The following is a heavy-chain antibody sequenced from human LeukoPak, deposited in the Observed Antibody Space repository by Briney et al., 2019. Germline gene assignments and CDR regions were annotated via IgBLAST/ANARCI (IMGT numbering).Heavy chain of an antibody. J-gene: IGHJ4*02. CDR3: ARVSLVQGAPDYYFDY. CDR2: IYTSGST. Sequence: PSETLSLTCTVSGDSISNYYWSWIRQPAGKGLERIVRIYTSGSTNYNPSLKSRVTMSVDTSKNQFSLKLSSVTAADTAVYYCARVSLVQGAPDYYFDYWGQGTLVAVSS. CDR1: GDSISNYY. D-gene: IGHD3-10*01. V-gene: IGHV4-4*07.